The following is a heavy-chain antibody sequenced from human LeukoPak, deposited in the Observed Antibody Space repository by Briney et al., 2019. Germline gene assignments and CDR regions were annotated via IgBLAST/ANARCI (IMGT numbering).Heavy chain of an antibody. CDR3: ARRDGSGQYDY. J-gene: IGHJ4*02. D-gene: IGHD2-15*01. CDR2: IYTSGST. Sequence: SETLSLTCTVSGGSISSYYWSWIRQPPGKGLEWIGYIYTSGSTNYNPSLKSRVTISVDTSKNQFSLKLSSVTAADTAVYYCARRDGSGQYDYWGQGTLVTVSS. V-gene: IGHV4-4*09. CDR1: GGSISSYY.